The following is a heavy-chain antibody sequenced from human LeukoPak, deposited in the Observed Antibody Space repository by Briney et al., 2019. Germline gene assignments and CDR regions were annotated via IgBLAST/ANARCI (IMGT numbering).Heavy chain of an antibody. CDR3: ARDEYKRLAAAVYPDDAFDI. V-gene: IGHV3-48*01. Sequence: GGTLRLSCAASGFAFSSYSMTWVRQAPGKGLEGGSYISSSSSSIYYADSVKGRFTISRDNAKNSLYLQMNSLRAEDTAVYYCARDEYKRLAAAVYPDDAFDIWGQGTMVTVSS. D-gene: IGHD6-13*01. CDR1: GFAFSSYS. CDR2: ISSSSSSI. J-gene: IGHJ3*02.